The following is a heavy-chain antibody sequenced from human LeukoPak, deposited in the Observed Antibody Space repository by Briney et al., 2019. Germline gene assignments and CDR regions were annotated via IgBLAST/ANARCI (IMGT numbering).Heavy chain of an antibody. Sequence: SETLSLTCAVYGGSFSGYYRSWIRQPPGKGLEWIGEINHSGSTNYNPSLKSRVTISVDTSKNQFSLKLSSVTAADTAVYYCARGFGVPAAILRWFDPWGQGTLVTVSS. CDR1: GGSFSGYY. CDR2: INHSGST. CDR3: ARGFGVPAAILRWFDP. J-gene: IGHJ5*02. D-gene: IGHD2-2*02. V-gene: IGHV4-34*01.